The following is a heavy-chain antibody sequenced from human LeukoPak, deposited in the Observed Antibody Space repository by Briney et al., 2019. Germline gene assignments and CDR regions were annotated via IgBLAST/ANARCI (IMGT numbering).Heavy chain of an antibody. CDR2: IYYSGST. Sequence: SETLSLTCTDSGGSISSGGYYWSWIRQHPGKGLEWIGYIYYSGSTYYNPSLKSRVTISVDTSKNQFSLKLSSVTAADTAVYYCARRSSGRLAAAGYYFDYWGQGTLVTVSS. CDR3: ARRSSGRLAAAGYYFDY. D-gene: IGHD6-13*01. CDR1: GGSISSGGYY. V-gene: IGHV4-31*03. J-gene: IGHJ4*02.